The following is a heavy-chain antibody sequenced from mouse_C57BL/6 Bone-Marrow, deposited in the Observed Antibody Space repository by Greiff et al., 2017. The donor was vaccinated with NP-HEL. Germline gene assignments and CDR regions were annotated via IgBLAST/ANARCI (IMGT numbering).Heavy chain of an antibody. V-gene: IGHV5-12*01. D-gene: IGHD2-4*01. CDR3: ARRYDYDEYFDV. CDR2: ISNGGGST. J-gene: IGHJ1*03. CDR1: GFTFSDYY. Sequence: EVKLMESGGGLVQPGGSLKLSCAASGFTFSDYYMYWVRQTPEKRLEWVAYISNGGGSTYYPDTVKGRFTISRDNAKNTLYLQMSRLKSEDTAMYYCARRYDYDEYFDVWGTGTTVTVSS.